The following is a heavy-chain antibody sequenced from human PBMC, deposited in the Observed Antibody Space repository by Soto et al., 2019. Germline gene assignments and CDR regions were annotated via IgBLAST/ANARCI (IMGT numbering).Heavy chain of an antibody. CDR3: ARESEDLTSNFDY. Sequence: WGSLRLSCAASGFTFTRYSMNFFRHSPGKGLEWVSSISSTTNYIYYGDSMKGRFTISRDNAKNSLYLEMNSLRAEDTAVYYCARESEDLTSNFDYWGQGTLVTVSS. CDR2: ISSTTNYI. V-gene: IGHV3-21*06. J-gene: IGHJ4*02. CDR1: GFTFTRYS.